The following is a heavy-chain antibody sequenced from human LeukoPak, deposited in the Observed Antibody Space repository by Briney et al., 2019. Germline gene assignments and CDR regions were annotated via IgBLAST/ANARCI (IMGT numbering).Heavy chain of an antibody. CDR3: AKGSGSYYRFDP. D-gene: IGHD3-10*01. Sequence: SETLSLTCTVSSGSIGNHYWSWIRQPPGKGLEWIGYTYYTGSTSYNPSLKSRVTISLDTSKNHFSLKMTSVTAADTAVYYCAKGSGSYYRFDPWGQGTLVTVSS. J-gene: IGHJ5*02. V-gene: IGHV4-59*11. CDR1: SGSIGNHY. CDR2: TYYTGST.